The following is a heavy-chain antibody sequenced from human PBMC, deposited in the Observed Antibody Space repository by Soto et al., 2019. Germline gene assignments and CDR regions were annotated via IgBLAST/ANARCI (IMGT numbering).Heavy chain of an antibody. J-gene: IGHJ4*02. CDR2: VSFDEITT. Sequence: GGSLRLSCAASGFTFSNDWVHWVRQAPGKGLVWVSRVSFDEITTNYADSVKGRFTVSRDNAKNTLFLQMNSLRVEDTAVYYCARGRRGAYYFDYWGQGTLVTVSS. V-gene: IGHV3-74*01. CDR3: ARGRRGAYYFDY. D-gene: IGHD1-26*01. CDR1: GFTFSNDW.